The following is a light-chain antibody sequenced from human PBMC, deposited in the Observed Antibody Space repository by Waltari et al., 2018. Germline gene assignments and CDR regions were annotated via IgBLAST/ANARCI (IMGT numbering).Light chain of an antibody. CDR1: QSVLYRSDNTNY. Sequence: DIVMTQSPDSLAVSLGERATIHCKSSQSVLYRSDNTNYLGWYQQKPGLPPKLLIYWASTRESGVPDRFSGSGSGTDFTLTISSLQAEDVAVYYCQQYYSSPVTFGQGTRLEIK. V-gene: IGKV4-1*01. CDR3: QQYYSSPVT. J-gene: IGKJ5*01. CDR2: WAS.